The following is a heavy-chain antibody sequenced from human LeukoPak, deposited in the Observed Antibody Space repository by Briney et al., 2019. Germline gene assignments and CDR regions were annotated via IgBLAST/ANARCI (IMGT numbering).Heavy chain of an antibody. V-gene: IGHV3-30*18. J-gene: IGHJ4*02. Sequence: GRSLRLSCAASGFTFSSYGMHWVRQAPGKGLEWVAVISYDGSNKYYADSVKGRFTISRDNSKNTLYLKMNSLRAEDTAVYYCAKGSGSYRIFDYWGQGTLVTVSS. CDR1: GFTFSSYG. D-gene: IGHD1-26*01. CDR2: ISYDGSNK. CDR3: AKGSGSYRIFDY.